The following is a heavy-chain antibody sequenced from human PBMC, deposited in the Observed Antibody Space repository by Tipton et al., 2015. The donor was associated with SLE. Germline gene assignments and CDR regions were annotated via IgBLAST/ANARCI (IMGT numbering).Heavy chain of an antibody. D-gene: IGHD1-26*01. CDR2: IKSKTDGGTT. V-gene: IGHV3-15*01. Sequence: GSLRLSCAASGFTFSNAWMSWVRQAPGKGLEWVGRIKSKTDGGTTDYAAPVKGRFTISRDDSKNTLYLQMNSLKTEDTAVYYCTTGLLVGATEPFDYWGQGTLVTVSS. J-gene: IGHJ4*02. CDR3: TTGLLVGATEPFDY. CDR1: GFTFSNAW.